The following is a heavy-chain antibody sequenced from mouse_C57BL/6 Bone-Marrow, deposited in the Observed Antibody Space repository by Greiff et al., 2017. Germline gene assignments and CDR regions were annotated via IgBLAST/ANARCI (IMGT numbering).Heavy chain of an antibody. D-gene: IGHD1-1*01. CDR1: GFTFSDYY. CDR2: INYDGSST. CDR3: ARDPITTVVARYWYFDV. Sequence: EVKLVESEGGLVQPGSSMKLSCTASGFTFSDYYMAWVRQVPEKGLEWVANINYDGSSTYYLDSLKSRFIISRDNAKNILYLQMSSLKSEDTATYYCARDPITTVVARYWYFDVWGTGTTVTVSS. V-gene: IGHV5-16*01. J-gene: IGHJ1*03.